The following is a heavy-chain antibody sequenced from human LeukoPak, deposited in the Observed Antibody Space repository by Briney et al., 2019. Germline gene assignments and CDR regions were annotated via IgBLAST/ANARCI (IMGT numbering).Heavy chain of an antibody. CDR1: GYSFSNYW. CDR2: IDPSDSYT. D-gene: IGHD1-14*01. CDR3: ARLPSFPGGEPFDY. Sequence: GESLKISFKASGYSFSNYWITWVRQMPGKGLEWMGRIDPSDSYTNYSPSFQGHVTISADKSISTAYLQWSSLKASDTAMYYCARLPSFPGGEPFDYWGQGTLVTVSS. V-gene: IGHV5-10-1*01. J-gene: IGHJ4*02.